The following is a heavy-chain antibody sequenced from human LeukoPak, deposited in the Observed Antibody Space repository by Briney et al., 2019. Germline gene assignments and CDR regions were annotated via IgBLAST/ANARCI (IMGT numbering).Heavy chain of an antibody. Sequence: SETLSLTCTVSGGSISSGDYYWSWIRQPPGKGLEWIGYIYYSGSTYYNPSLKSRVTISVDTSKNQFSLKLSSVTAADTAVYYCAREALYCSSTRCRAFDPWGQGTLVTVSS. J-gene: IGHJ5*02. D-gene: IGHD2-2*01. CDR1: GGSISSGDYY. CDR3: AREALYCSSTRCRAFDP. V-gene: IGHV4-30-4*01. CDR2: IYYSGST.